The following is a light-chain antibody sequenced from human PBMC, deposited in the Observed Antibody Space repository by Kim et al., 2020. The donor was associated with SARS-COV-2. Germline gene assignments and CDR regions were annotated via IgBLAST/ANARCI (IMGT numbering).Light chain of an antibody. CDR1: QSISSY. Sequence: ASVGDRVTITCRASQSISSYLNWYQQKPGKAPKLLIYAASSLQSWVPSRFSGSRSGTDFTLTISSLQPEDFATYYCQQSYSTPFTFGPGTKVDIK. CDR3: QQSYSTPFT. V-gene: IGKV1-39*01. J-gene: IGKJ3*01. CDR2: AAS.